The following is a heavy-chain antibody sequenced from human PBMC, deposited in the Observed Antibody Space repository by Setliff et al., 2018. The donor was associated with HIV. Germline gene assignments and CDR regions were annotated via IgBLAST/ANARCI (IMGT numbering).Heavy chain of an antibody. J-gene: IGHJ2*01. V-gene: IGHV4-39*07. CDR3: ARVPPFSGSNFSWYFDL. D-gene: IGHD1-26*01. CDR1: GGSISSSSYY. CDR2: IYYSGST. Sequence: PSETLSLTCTVSGGSISSSSYYWGWIRQPPGKGLEWIGSIYYSGSTYYNPSLKSRVTISVDTSKNQFSLKLTSVTAADTALYYCARVPPFSGSNFSWYFDLWGRGTLVTVSS.